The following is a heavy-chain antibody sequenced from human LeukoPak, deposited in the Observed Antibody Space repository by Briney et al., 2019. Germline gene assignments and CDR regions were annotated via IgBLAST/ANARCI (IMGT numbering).Heavy chain of an antibody. CDR2: IIPIFGTA. CDR3: ATTTVYWYYFDQ. CDR1: GGTFSTYV. Sequence: SVTVSFPATGGTFSTYVIIWVRPAPGQGLEWMGGIIPIFGTANYAQKFQGRVTITADESTSTAYMELSSLRSEDTAVYYCATTTVYWYYFDQWGQETLVTVSS. V-gene: IGHV1-69*13. D-gene: IGHD4-17*01. J-gene: IGHJ4*02.